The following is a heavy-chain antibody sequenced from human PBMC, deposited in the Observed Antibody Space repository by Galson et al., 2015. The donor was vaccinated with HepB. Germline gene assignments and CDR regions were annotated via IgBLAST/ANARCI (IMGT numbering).Heavy chain of an antibody. CDR3: ARETAAAGTPPDYYYYYMDV. CDR1: GFTFSSYS. D-gene: IGHD6-13*01. Sequence: SLRLSCAASGFTFSSYSMNWVRQAPGKGLEWVSSISSSSSYIYYADSVKGRFTISRDNAKNSLYLQMNSLRAEDTAVYYCARETAAAGTPPDYYYYYMDVWGKGTTVTVSS. J-gene: IGHJ6*03. V-gene: IGHV3-21*01. CDR2: ISSSSSYI.